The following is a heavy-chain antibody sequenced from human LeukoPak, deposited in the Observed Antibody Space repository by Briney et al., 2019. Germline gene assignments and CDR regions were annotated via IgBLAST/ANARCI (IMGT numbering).Heavy chain of an antibody. CDR3: ARETEVPGGRSWDF. CDR1: GASISSNY. Sequence: SETLSLTCTVSGASISSNYWGWIRQPAGKGLEWIGRVFPSGNTHYNPSLESRVSISVDTSKNQFSLGLSSVTAADTAVYYCARETEVPGGRSWDFWGQGTLVTVSS. D-gene: IGHD6-19*01. J-gene: IGHJ4*02. V-gene: IGHV4-4*07. CDR2: VFPSGNT.